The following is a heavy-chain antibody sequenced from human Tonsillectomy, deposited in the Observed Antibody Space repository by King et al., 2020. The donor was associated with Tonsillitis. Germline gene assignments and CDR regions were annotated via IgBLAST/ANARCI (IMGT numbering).Heavy chain of an antibody. V-gene: IGHV4-30-4*07. CDR1: GGPVGTGGYS. J-gene: IGHJ4*02. CDR3: ARGSSDYGTFDY. D-gene: IGHD3-22*01. Sequence: QLQESGPGLVKPSQTLSLTCAVSGGPVGTGGYSWSWIRQSPGKGLEWIGYIYYTGNTHYNPSLKSRLIISVDTSKNQFSLNLSSVTAADTAVYYCARGSSDYGTFDYWGQGTLVTVSS. CDR2: IYYTGNT.